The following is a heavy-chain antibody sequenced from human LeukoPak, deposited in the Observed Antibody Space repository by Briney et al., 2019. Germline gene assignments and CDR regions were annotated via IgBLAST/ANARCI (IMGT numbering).Heavy chain of an antibody. V-gene: IGHV3-74*01. Sequence: GGSLRLSCAASGFTFSSYWMHWVRQAPGKGLVRVSRINSDGSSTTYADSVKGRFTISRDNAKNTLYLQMNSLRAEDTAVYYCAPLRQSSGWPFDYWGQGTLVTVSS. CDR3: APLRQSSGWPFDY. D-gene: IGHD6-19*01. CDR1: GFTFSSYW. J-gene: IGHJ4*02. CDR2: INSDGSST.